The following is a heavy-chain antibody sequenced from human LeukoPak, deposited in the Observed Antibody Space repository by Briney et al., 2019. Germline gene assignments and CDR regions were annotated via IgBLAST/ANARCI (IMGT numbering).Heavy chain of an antibody. CDR1: GGSVSSYY. CDR2: IYTSGST. CDR3: ARRLSSSWEFDY. V-gene: IGHV4-4*07. D-gene: IGHD6-13*01. Sequence: PSETLSLTCTVSGGSVSSYYWSWIRQPAGKGLEWIGRIYTSGSTNYNPSLKSRVTISVDTSKNQFSLKLSSVTAADTAVYYCARRLSSSWEFDYWGQGTLVTVSS. J-gene: IGHJ4*02.